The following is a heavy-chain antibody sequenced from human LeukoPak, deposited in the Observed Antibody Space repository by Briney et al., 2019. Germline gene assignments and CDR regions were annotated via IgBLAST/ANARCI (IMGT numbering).Heavy chain of an antibody. CDR1: GFTFSNFD. Sequence: GGSLRLSCAASGFTFSNFDMHWIRQAPGKGLEWVAVISYDGNNKYYADSVKGRFTISRDNSKDTLYLQVNSLRAEDTAVYYCASRHCSGGGCYFAGADPFDYWGQGTLVTVSS. V-gene: IGHV3-30*03. D-gene: IGHD2-15*01. J-gene: IGHJ4*02. CDR2: ISYDGNNK. CDR3: ASRHCSGGGCYFAGADPFDY.